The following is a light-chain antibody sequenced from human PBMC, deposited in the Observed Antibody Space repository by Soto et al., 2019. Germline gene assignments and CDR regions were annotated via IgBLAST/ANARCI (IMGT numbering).Light chain of an antibody. CDR3: SSYTTSSTLYV. J-gene: IGLJ1*01. V-gene: IGLV2-14*01. CDR1: SSDVGGYNY. CDR2: EVS. Sequence: QSALTQPASVSGSPGQSISISCTGTSSDVGGYNYVSWYQQYPGKAPKLIIYEVSHRPSGVSNRFSGSKSGITASLTISGLQAEDEADYYCSSYTTSSTLYVFGTGTKLTVL.